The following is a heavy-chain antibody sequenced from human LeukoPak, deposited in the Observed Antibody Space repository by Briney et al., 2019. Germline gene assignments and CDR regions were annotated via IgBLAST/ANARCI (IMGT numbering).Heavy chain of an antibody. CDR2: INPNSGGT. CDR3: AREGDFRDGYNSGYDY. Sequence: GASVKVSCKASGYTFISYSMNWVRQAPGQGLEWTGWINPNSGGTNYAQKFQGRVTMTRDTSISTAYMELSSLRSEDTAVYYCAREGDFRDGYNSGYDYWGQGTLVTVSS. D-gene: IGHD5-24*01. J-gene: IGHJ4*02. CDR1: GYTFISYS. V-gene: IGHV1-2*02.